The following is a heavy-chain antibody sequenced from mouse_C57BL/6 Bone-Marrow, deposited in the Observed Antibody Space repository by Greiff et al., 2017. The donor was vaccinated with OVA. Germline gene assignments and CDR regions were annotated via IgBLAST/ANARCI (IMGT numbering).Heavy chain of an antibody. CDR3: ASIYYDYA. CDR1: GYTFTSYW. Sequence: QVQLQQPGAELVKPGASVKLSCKASGYTFTSYWMQWVKQRPGQGLEWIGEIDPSDSYTNYNQKFKGKATLTVDTSTSTAYMQRSSLTSEDSEVYYCASIYYDYAWGQGTLVTVSA. D-gene: IGHD2-4*01. CDR2: IDPSDSYT. V-gene: IGHV1-50*01. J-gene: IGHJ3*01.